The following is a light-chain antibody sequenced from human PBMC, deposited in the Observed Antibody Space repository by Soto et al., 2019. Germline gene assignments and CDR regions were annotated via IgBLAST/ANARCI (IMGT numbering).Light chain of an antibody. CDR1: QSISSW. CDR2: KAS. J-gene: IGKJ1*01. CDR3: QQYNSYSS. V-gene: IGKV1-5*03. Sequence: DTQMTQSPSTLSASVGDRVTITCRASQSISSWLAWYKQKPGKAPKLLIYKASSLESGVPSRLSGSGSGTEFTLTISSMKPDDFATYYCQQYNSYSSFGQGTKVDIK.